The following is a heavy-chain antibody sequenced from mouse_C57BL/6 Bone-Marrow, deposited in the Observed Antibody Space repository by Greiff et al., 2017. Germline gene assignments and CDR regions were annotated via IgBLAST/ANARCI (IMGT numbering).Heavy chain of an antibody. J-gene: IGHJ3*01. CDR3: ARCYYGYDGWFAY. V-gene: IGHV1-81*01. Sequence: VQLQQSGAELARPGASVKLSCKASGYTFTSYGISWVKQRPGQGLEWIGEFYPRTGNTYYNEKFKGKATLTVDKSSSKAYMELRSLTSEDSAVYFWARCYYGYDGWFAYWGQGTLVTVSA. CDR1: GYTFTSYG. CDR2: FYPRTGNT. D-gene: IGHD2-2*01.